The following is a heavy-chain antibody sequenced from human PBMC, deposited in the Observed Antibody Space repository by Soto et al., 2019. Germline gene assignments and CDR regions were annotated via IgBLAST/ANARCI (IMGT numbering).Heavy chain of an antibody. Sequence: SETLSLTCTVSGGSVSSSSYYWGWVHQPPGKGLEWIGSVYYSGSTYYKPSLESRVTISVDKSKNQFSLKLMSLSAADTAVYYCGRLEGLATISYYFDYWGQGALVTVSS. J-gene: IGHJ4*02. D-gene: IGHD3-9*01. CDR3: GRLEGLATISYYFDY. CDR2: VYYSGST. CDR1: GGSVSSSSYY. V-gene: IGHV4-39*01.